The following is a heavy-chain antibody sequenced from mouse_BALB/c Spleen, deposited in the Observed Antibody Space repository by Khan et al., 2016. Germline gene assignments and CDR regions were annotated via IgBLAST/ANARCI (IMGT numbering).Heavy chain of an antibody. Sequence: EVQLQESGPSLVQPSQTLSLTCSVTGYSISSDYWSWIRKSPGNKLEYIGYMISSIYTYYNPSLKTRISITRHTSKNQYYIQLNAVATEDPATNYCARSADRYAFAYWGQGTLVTVSA. CDR3: ARSADRYAFAY. D-gene: IGHD2-14*01. CDR2: MISSIYT. V-gene: IGHV3-8*02. CDR1: GYSISSDY. J-gene: IGHJ3*01.